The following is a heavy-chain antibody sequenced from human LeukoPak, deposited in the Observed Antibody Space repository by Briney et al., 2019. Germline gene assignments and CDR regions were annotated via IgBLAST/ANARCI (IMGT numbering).Heavy chain of an antibody. J-gene: IGHJ4*02. CDR1: DYIFSTYG. V-gene: IGHV1-18*03. D-gene: IGHD2-8*02. CDR2: ISPYNGDT. CDR3: ARDLIPPPATGTGGVFDY. Sequence: ASVKVSCKASDYIFSTYGINWVRQAPGQGLEWMGWISPYNGDTNYAQNVQDRVTMTTDTSTNTAYMELRSLRSDDMAVYYCARDLIPPPATGTGGVFDYWGQGTLVTVSS.